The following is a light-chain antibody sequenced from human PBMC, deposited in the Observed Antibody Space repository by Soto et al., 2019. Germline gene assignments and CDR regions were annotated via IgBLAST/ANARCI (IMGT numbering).Light chain of an antibody. J-gene: IGLJ3*02. Sequence: QTVVTQEPSLTVSPGGTITLTCASSTGAVTTGHYPHWFQQKPDQAPRTLIYDTTNKHSSTPARFSGSLLGGLAALTLSGVQPEDEADYYCLLFFGAACVFGGGTKLTVL. CDR2: DTT. CDR3: LLFFGAACV. V-gene: IGLV7-46*01. CDR1: TGAVTTGHY.